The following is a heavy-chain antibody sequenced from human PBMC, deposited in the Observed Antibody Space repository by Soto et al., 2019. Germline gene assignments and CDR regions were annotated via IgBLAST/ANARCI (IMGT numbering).Heavy chain of an antibody. CDR3: ARVSTVLLALSIPTVPPVVPGHDYYYYGMEV. J-gene: IGHJ6*02. Sequence: ASVKVSCKASGYTFTGYYMHWVRQAPGQGLEWMGWINPNSGGTNYAQKFQGWVTMTRDTSISTAYMELSRLRSEDMAVYYCARVSTVLLALSIPTVPPVVPGHDYYYYGMEVWGQGTTVTVSS. CDR1: GYTFTGYY. D-gene: IGHD3-10*01. CDR2: INPNSGGT. V-gene: IGHV1-2*04.